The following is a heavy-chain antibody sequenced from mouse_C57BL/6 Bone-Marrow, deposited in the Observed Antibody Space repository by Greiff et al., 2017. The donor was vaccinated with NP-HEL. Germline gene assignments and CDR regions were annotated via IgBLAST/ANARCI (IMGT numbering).Heavy chain of an antibody. J-gene: IGHJ3*01. CDR3: ARGGYGSSSWFAY. Sequence: VQLQQPGAELVKPGASVKLSCKASGYTFTSYWMHCVTQRPGRGLECIGRIDPNSGGTKYNEKFKSKATLTVDKPSSTAYMQLSSLTSVDSAVYDCARGGYGSSSWFAYWGQGTLVTVSA. D-gene: IGHD1-1*01. CDR2: IDPNSGGT. CDR1: GYTFTSYW. V-gene: IGHV1-72*01.